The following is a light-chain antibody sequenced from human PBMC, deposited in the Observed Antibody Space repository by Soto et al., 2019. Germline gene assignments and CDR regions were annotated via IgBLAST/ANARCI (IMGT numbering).Light chain of an antibody. CDR2: GAS. Sequence: EIVLTQSPGTLSLSPGERATLSCRASQSVSSNNLAWYQQRPGQAPRVVIYGASTRATGIPERFSGSGSGTDFTLTISRLEPEDFAVYSCQQYGRSPFTFGPGTKVDI. J-gene: IGKJ3*01. V-gene: IGKV3-20*01. CDR3: QQYGRSPFT. CDR1: QSVSSNN.